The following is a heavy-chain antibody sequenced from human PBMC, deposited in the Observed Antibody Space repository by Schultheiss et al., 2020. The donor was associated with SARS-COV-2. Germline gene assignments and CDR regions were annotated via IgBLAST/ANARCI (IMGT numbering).Heavy chain of an antibody. CDR1: GGSISSYY. CDR2: IYYSGST. J-gene: IGHJ6*02. CDR3: ASTSSSSVSAYYYYGMDV. Sequence: SETLSLTCTVSGGSISSYYWSWIRQPPGKGLEWIGYIYYSGSTYYNPSLKSRVTISVDTSKNQFSLKLSSVTAADTAVYYCASTSSSSVSAYYYYGMDVWGQGTTVTVSS. D-gene: IGHD6-6*01. V-gene: IGHV4-59*12.